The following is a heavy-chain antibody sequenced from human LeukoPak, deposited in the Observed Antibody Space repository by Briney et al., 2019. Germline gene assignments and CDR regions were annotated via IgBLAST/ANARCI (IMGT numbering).Heavy chain of an antibody. Sequence: GGSLRLSCSASGFTFSSYAMSWVRQAPGKGLEWVSAISGSGGSTYYADSVKGRFTISRDNSKNTLYLQMNSLRAEDTAVYFCAKAVRSSTSPGYYYYYDMDVWGQGTTVTVSS. D-gene: IGHD2-2*01. CDR2: ISGSGGST. V-gene: IGHV3-23*01. J-gene: IGHJ6*02. CDR1: GFTFSSYA. CDR3: AKAVRSSTSPGYYYYYDMDV.